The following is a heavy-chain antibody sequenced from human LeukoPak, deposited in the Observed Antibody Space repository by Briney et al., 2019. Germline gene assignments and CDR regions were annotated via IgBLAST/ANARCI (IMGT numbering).Heavy chain of an antibody. Sequence: PGGSLRHSCVASGFTSSAFWMSWVRRPPGKGLEWVANIKKDGSEKEYVDSAKGRFSIFRDNAKNSVYLQMNSLRAEDTAVYYCATFAGVVLVGLILWGKGTTVIVSS. CDR1: GFTSSAFW. D-gene: IGHD2-8*01. V-gene: IGHV3-7*01. CDR3: ATFAGVVLVGLIL. J-gene: IGHJ6*04. CDR2: IKKDGSEK.